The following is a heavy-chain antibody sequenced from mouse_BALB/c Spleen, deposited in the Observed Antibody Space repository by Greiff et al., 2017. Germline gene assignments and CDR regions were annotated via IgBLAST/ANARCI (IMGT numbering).Heavy chain of an antibody. Sequence: QVQLQQSGAELVRPGTSVKVSCKASGYAFTNYLIEWVKQRPGQGLEWIGVINPGSGGTNYNEKFKGKATLTADKSSSTAYMQLSSLTSDDSAVYFCARSYMGLTDYAMDYWGQGTSVTVSS. CDR2: INPGSGGT. D-gene: IGHD4-1*01. CDR3: ARSYMGLTDYAMDY. J-gene: IGHJ4*01. CDR1: GYAFTNYL. V-gene: IGHV1-54*01.